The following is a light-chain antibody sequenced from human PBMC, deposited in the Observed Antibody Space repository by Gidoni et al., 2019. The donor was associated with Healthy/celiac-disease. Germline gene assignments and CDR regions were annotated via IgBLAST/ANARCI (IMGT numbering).Light chain of an antibody. J-gene: IGKJ2*01. CDR3: QQYGSSPMYT. CDR2: GAS. CDR1: QSVSSSY. V-gene: IGKV3-20*01. Sequence: EIVLTRSPSTLSLSPGERATPSCRASQSVSSSYLAWYQQKPGQAPRLLIYGASSRATGIPDRFSGSGSGTDFTLTISRLEPEDFAVYYCQQYGSSPMYTFGQGIKLEIK.